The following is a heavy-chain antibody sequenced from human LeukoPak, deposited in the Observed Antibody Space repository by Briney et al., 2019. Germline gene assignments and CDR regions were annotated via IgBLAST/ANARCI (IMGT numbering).Heavy chain of an antibody. J-gene: IGHJ6*04. V-gene: IGHV4-61*01. CDR2: IYYSGSA. CDR1: GGSVSSGSYY. CDR3: ARDYGDHGQDYYYYYGMDV. Sequence: SETLSLTCTVSGGSVSSGSYYWSWIRQPPGKGLEWLGYIYYSGSANYNPSLKSRVTISVDTSKNQFSLKLSSVTAADTAVYYCARDYGDHGQDYYYYYGMDVWGKGTTVTVSS. D-gene: IGHD4-17*01.